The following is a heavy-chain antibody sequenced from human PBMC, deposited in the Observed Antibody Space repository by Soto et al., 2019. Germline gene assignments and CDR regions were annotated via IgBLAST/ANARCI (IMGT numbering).Heavy chain of an antibody. J-gene: IGHJ4*02. V-gene: IGHV5-51*01. CDR1: GYSFTSYW. CDR2: IYPGNSDT. D-gene: IGHD5-12*01. CDR3: ARQYSGYDWHESGFDY. Sequence: EVQLVQSGAEVKKPGESLKISCKGSGYSFTSYWIGWVRQMPGKGLEWMGIIYPGNSDTRYSPSFQGQVTISADKSISTAYLQWSSLKASDTAMYYCARQYSGYDWHESGFDYWGQGTLVTVSS.